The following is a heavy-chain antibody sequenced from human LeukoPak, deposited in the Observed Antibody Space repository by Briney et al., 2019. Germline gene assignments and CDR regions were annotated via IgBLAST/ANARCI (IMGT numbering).Heavy chain of an antibody. CDR1: GGSISSGGYY. D-gene: IGHD1-26*01. CDR2: IYYSGST. J-gene: IGHJ4*02. Sequence: PSQALSLTCTVSGGSISSGGYYWSWIRQHPGEGLEWIGYIYYSGSTYYNPSLKSRVTISVDTSKNQFSLKLSSVTAADTAVYYCARDPREDYFDYWGQGTLVTVSS. V-gene: IGHV4-31*03. CDR3: ARDPREDYFDY.